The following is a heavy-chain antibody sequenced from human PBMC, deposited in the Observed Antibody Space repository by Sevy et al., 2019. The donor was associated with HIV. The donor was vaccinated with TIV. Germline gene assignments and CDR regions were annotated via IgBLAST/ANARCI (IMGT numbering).Heavy chain of an antibody. CDR2: IYSGGST. CDR3: AKSTASYSGDYDY. Sequence: GGSLRLSCAASGFTVSSNYMSWVRQAPGKGLEWVSVIYSGGSTYYADSVKGRFTISRDNSKNTLYLQMNSLRAEDSAVYYCAKSTASYSGDYDYWGQGTLVTVSS. V-gene: IGHV3-66*01. D-gene: IGHD4-17*01. J-gene: IGHJ4*02. CDR1: GFTVSSNY.